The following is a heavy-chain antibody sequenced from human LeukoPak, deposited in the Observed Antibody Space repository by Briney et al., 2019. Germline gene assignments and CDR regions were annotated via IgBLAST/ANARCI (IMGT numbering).Heavy chain of an antibody. CDR1: GGSIISYY. D-gene: IGHD3-22*01. J-gene: IGHJ4*02. Sequence: SETLSLTCAVSGGSIISYYWSWIRQPPGKGLEWIGSFYYSGSTTYSPSLKSRVTMSADTSRDQFSLRLTSVTAADTAVYYCARARDYYDSSGFLYRGQGTLVTVSS. CDR2: FYYSGST. CDR3: ARARDYYDSSGFLY. V-gene: IGHV4-59*01.